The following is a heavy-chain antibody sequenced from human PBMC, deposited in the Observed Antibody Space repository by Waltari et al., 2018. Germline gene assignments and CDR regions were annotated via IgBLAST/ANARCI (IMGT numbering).Heavy chain of an antibody. D-gene: IGHD5-18*01. CDR2: ISYDGSET. Sequence: QMKLVESGGGVVQPGRSLRLSCAASGFPFTSYGMHWVRQAPGKGLEWVTIISYDGSETHYADSVKGRFTISRDNFDNTVSLQMNSLRPDDTAIYYCVKEEAQRQPFDSWGQGTLVIVSS. J-gene: IGHJ4*02. CDR1: GFPFTSYG. V-gene: IGHV3-30*18. CDR3: VKEEAQRQPFDS.